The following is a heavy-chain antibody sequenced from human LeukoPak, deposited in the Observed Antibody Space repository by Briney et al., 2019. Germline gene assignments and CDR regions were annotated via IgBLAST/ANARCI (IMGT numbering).Heavy chain of an antibody. V-gene: IGHV3-23*01. CDR2: ISGSGGST. CDR3: AKDHPSGYYFDY. J-gene: IGHJ4*02. D-gene: IGHD1-14*01. CDR1: GFTFNTYV. Sequence: GGSLRLSCAASGFTFNTYVMSWVRQAPGKGLEWVSAISGSGGSTFNADSVKGRFTISRDNSKNTLFLQMNSLRAEDTAIYYCAKDHPSGYYFDYWGQGTLVTVSS.